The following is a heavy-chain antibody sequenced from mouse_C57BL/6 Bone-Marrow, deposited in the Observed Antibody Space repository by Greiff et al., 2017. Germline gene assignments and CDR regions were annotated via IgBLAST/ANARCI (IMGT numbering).Heavy chain of an antibody. CDR1: GYTFTSYW. CDR2: IDPSDSEH. CDR3: ARSDPIRGYFDY. V-gene: IGHV1-52*01. J-gene: IGHJ2*01. Sequence: VQLQQPGAELVRPGSSVKLSCKASGYTFTSYWMHWVKQRPIQGLEWIGNIDPSDSEHHYNQKFKDKATLTVDKSSSTAYMQLSSLTSEDSAVYYCARSDPIRGYFDYWGQGTTLTVSS. D-gene: IGHD1-1*01.